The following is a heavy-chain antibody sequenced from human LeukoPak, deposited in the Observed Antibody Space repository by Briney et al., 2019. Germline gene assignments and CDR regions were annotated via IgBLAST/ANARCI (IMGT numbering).Heavy chain of an antibody. Sequence: GGSLRLSCAASGFTFSNFGLSWVRQAPGKGLEWVSIISGSGGSTLYADSVRGRFTVSRDNSKNTLYLQMNTLRSEDTAVYYCARTTTVVTLFDYWGQGTLVTVSS. CDR1: GFTFSNFG. CDR2: ISGSGGST. V-gene: IGHV3-23*01. J-gene: IGHJ4*02. D-gene: IGHD4-23*01. CDR3: ARTTTVVTLFDY.